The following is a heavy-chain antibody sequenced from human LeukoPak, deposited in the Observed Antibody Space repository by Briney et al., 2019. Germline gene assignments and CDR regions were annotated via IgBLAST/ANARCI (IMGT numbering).Heavy chain of an antibody. V-gene: IGHV3-53*01. J-gene: IGHJ6*03. CDR1: GFSVSTNY. D-gene: IGHD3-9*01. Sequence: GGSLRLSCTASGFSVSTNYMSWVRQAPGKGLEWVSIIYSDDTTYYADSVKGRLTISRDNSKNTLYLQMSSLRAEDTAVYYCAKGGGFDWLNYYYMDVWGKGTTVIISS. CDR2: IYSDDTT. CDR3: AKGGGFDWLNYYYMDV.